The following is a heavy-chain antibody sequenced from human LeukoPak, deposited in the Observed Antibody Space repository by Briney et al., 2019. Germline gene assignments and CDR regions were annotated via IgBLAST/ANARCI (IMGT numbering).Heavy chain of an antibody. CDR3: AKDPDSISSGGSDY. CDR2: IWHDGNNK. V-gene: IGHV3-30*02. J-gene: IGHJ4*02. D-gene: IGHD6-6*01. CDR1: GFAFSAQG. Sequence: AGGSLRLSCATSGFAFSAQGMHWVRQAPGKGLEWVAAIWHDGNNKYYADSVKGRFTISRDNSKNTLYLQMNSVRGEDTAVYYCAKDPDSISSGGSDYWGQGTLVTVSS.